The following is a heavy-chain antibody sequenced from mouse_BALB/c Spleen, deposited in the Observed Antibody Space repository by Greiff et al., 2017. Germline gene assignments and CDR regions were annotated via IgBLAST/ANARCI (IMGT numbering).Heavy chain of an antibody. CDR2: ISSGGGST. CDR1: GFAFSSYD. Sequence: EVQRVESGGGLVKPGGSLKLSCAASGFAFSSYDMSWVRQTPEKRLEWVAYISSGGGSTYYPDTVKGRFTISRDNAKNTLYLQMSSLKSEDTAMYYCARQTTVVAHYAMDYWGQGTSVTVSS. V-gene: IGHV5-12-1*01. J-gene: IGHJ4*01. D-gene: IGHD1-1*01. CDR3: ARQTTVVAHYAMDY.